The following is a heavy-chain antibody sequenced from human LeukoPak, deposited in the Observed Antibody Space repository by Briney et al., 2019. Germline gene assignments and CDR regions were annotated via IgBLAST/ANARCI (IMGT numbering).Heavy chain of an antibody. D-gene: IGHD1-26*01. CDR3: ARLNGGATWGGSAFDI. CDR2: IYTSGST. V-gene: IGHV4-4*09. CDR1: GGSISSYY. J-gene: IGHJ3*02. Sequence: SETLPLTCTVSGGSISSYYWSWIGQPPGKGLEWIGYIYTSGSTNYNPSLKSRVTISVDTSKNQFSLKLSSVTAADTAVYSWARLNGGATWGGSAFDIRGQGTMVTVSS.